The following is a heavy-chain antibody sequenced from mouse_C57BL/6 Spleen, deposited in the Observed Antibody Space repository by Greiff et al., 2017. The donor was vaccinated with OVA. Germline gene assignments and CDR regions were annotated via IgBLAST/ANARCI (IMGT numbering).Heavy chain of an antibody. D-gene: IGHD1-1*01. V-gene: IGHV1-81*01. CDR1: GYTFTSYG. Sequence: VMLVESGAELARPGASVKLSCKASGYTFTSYGISWVKQRTGQGLEWIGEIYPRSGNTYYNEKFKGRATLTADKSSSTAYMELRSLTSEDSAVYFCARSTTVGATGDYWGQGTTLTVSA. CDR3: ARSTTVGATGDY. J-gene: IGHJ2*01. CDR2: IYPRSGNT.